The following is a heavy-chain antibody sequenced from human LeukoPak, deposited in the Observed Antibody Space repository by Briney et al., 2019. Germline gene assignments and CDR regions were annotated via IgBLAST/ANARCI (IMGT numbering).Heavy chain of an antibody. CDR1: GYTFTGYY. CDR3: AGTRGYSSSWYFLDC. V-gene: IGHV1-2*02. Sequence: GASVKVSCKASGYTFTGYYMHWVRQAPGQGLEWMGWINPNSGGTNYAQKFQGRVTMTRDTSISTAYMELSRLRSDDTAVYYCAGTRGYSSSWYFLDCWGQGTLVTVSS. J-gene: IGHJ4*02. D-gene: IGHD6-13*01. CDR2: INPNSGGT.